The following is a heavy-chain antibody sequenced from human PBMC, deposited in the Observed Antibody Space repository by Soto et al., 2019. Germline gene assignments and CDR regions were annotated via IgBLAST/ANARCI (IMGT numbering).Heavy chain of an antibody. CDR2: IYYSGST. CDR3: ARLEILTGYYNGNWFDP. V-gene: IGHV4-61*01. Sequence: PSETLSLTCAVSGGSISSSYYWSWIRQPPGKGLEWIGYIYYSGSTNYNPSLKSRVTISVDTSKNQFSLKLSSVTAADTAVYYCARLEILTGYYNGNWFDPWGQGTLVTVSS. D-gene: IGHD3-9*01. CDR1: GGSISSSYY. J-gene: IGHJ5*02.